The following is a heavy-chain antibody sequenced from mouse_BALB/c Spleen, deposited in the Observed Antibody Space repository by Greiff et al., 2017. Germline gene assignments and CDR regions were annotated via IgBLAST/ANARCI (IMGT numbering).Heavy chain of an antibody. D-gene: IGHD2-1*01. Sequence: EVKLMESGAELVRPGALVKLSCKASGFNIKDYYMHWVKQRPEQGLEWIGWIDPENGNTIYDPKFQGKASITADTSSNTAYLQLSSLTSEDTAVYYCASPYGNYRFAYWGQGTLVTVSA. V-gene: IGHV14-1*02. J-gene: IGHJ3*01. CDR1: GFNIKDYY. CDR2: IDPENGNT. CDR3: ASPYGNYRFAY.